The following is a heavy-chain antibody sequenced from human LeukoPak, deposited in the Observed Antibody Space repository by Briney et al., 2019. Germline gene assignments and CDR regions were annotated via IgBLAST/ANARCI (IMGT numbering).Heavy chain of an antibody. V-gene: IGHV1-2*02. CDR2: INPNSGGT. CDR3: ARPYYDFWSGHDAFDI. CDR1: GYTFTGYY. D-gene: IGHD3-3*01. Sequence: ASVKVSCKASGYTFTGYYMHWVRQAPGQGLEWMGWINPNSGGTNYAQKIQGRVTMTKDTSISTAYMELSRLRCDDTAVYYCARPYYDFWSGHDAFDIWGQGTMVPVST. J-gene: IGHJ3*02.